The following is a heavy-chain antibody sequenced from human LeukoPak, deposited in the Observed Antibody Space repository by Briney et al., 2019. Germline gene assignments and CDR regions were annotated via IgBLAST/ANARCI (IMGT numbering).Heavy chain of an antibody. V-gene: IGHV1-69*01. CDR2: IIPILGTT. CDR3: ARDDYYDSSAYRENPFDV. D-gene: IGHD3-22*01. CDR1: GDTFSSYA. Sequence: SVKVSCKSSGDTFSSYAISWLRQAPGQGLEWMGGIIPILGTTNYAQKFQGRVTITADESTSTLYMELRSLRSEDTAIYYCARDDYYDSSAYRENPFDVWGQGTMVTVSS. J-gene: IGHJ3*01.